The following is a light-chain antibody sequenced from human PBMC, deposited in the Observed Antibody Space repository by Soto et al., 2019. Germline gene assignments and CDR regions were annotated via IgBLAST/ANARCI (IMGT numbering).Light chain of an antibody. CDR1: QSVRSN. V-gene: IGKV3-15*01. J-gene: IGKJ1*01. Sequence: ETVLTQSPATLSLSPGERATLSCRASQSVRSNLAWYQQKPGQAPRLLIYGASTRATGIPARFSGSGSGTEFTLTISSLESEDFAVSYCQQYNNWPFPSWTFGQGTKVEIK. CDR3: QQYNNWPFPSWT. CDR2: GAS.